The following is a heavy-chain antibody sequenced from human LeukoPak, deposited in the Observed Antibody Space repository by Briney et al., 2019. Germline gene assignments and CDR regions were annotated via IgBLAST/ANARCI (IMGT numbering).Heavy chain of an antibody. Sequence: GGSLRLSCAASGFTFSSYWLHWVRQAPGKGLVWVSRINSDGSSTSYADSVKGRFTMSRDNAKKSLYLQMNSLRAEDTAVYYCPRAKFDSSGYYYRGFDIWGQGTMVTVSS. CDR3: PRAKFDSSGYYYRGFDI. V-gene: IGHV3-74*01. J-gene: IGHJ3*02. CDR2: INSDGSST. D-gene: IGHD3-22*01. CDR1: GFTFSSYW.